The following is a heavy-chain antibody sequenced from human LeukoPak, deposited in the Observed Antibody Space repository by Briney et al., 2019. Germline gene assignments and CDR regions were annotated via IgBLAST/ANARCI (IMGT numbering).Heavy chain of an antibody. CDR1: GFTFSSYN. CDR3: VRDLDTYGDHTTRRFDS. D-gene: IGHD4-17*01. Sequence: GGSLRLSCVASGFTFSSYNMNWVRQAPGKGLEWVSCISDRSNYIYYADSVKGRFIISRDNAKNSLYLELNSLRAEDTAVYHCVRDLDTYGDHTTRRFDSWGQGTLVTVSS. V-gene: IGHV3-21*01. J-gene: IGHJ4*02. CDR2: ISDRSNYI.